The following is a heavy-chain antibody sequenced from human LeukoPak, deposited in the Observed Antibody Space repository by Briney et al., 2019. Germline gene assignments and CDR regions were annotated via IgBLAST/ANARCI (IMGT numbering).Heavy chain of an antibody. CDR1: GYTFTSYY. CDR2: INPSGGST. Sequence: ASVKVSCKASGYTFTSYYMHWVRQAPGQGLEWMGIINPSGGSTSYAQKFQGRVTMTRDTSTSTVYMELSSLRSEDTAVYYCARVTGGDYYYHYGMDVWGQGTTVTVSS. J-gene: IGHJ6*02. D-gene: IGHD7-27*01. CDR3: ARVTGGDYYYHYGMDV. V-gene: IGHV1-46*01.